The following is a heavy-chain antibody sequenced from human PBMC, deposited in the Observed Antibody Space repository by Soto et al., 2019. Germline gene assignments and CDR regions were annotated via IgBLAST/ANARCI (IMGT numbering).Heavy chain of an antibody. D-gene: IGHD6-13*01. CDR3: ARETAGTYYYYYYGMDV. V-gene: IGHV3-48*02. Sequence: SLRLSCAASGFTFSSYSMNWVRQAPVKGVEWVSYISSSSSTIYYADSVKGRFTISRDNAKNSLYLQMNSLRDEDTAVYYCARETAGTYYYYYYGMDVWGQGTTVIVSS. CDR1: GFTFSSYS. J-gene: IGHJ6*01. CDR2: ISSSSSTI.